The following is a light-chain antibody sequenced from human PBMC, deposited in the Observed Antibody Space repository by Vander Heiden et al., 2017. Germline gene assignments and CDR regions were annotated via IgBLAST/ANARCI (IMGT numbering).Light chain of an antibody. CDR2: SNN. V-gene: IGLV1-44*01. CDR1: SSNIGTNT. Sequence: QSVLTQPPSASGTPGQRVTISCSGSSSNIGTNTVNWYQQLPGTAPKLRSYSNNQRPSGVPDRFSGYKSGTSASLDISGLQSEDEADYYCAVWDDSLNGWVFGGGTKLTVL. J-gene: IGLJ3*02. CDR3: AVWDDSLNGWV.